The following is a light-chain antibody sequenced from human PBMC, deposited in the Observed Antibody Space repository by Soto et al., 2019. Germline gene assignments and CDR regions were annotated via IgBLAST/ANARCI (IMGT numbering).Light chain of an antibody. V-gene: IGLV2-23*01. J-gene: IGLJ3*02. CDR2: EGT. Sequence: QSALTQPASVSGSPGQSITISCTGTSSDVGSYTLVSWYQHYPGKAPKLMTYEGTKRPSGVSNRFSGSKSGNTASLTISGLQAEDEADYYCCSYAGSSTWVFGGGTKLTVL. CDR3: CSYAGSSTWV. CDR1: SSDVGSYTL.